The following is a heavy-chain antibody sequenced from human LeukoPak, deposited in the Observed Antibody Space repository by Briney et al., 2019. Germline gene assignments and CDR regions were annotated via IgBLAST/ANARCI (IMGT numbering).Heavy chain of an antibody. J-gene: IGHJ4*02. Sequence: GGSLRLSCAASGFTFNTAWMSWVRQAPGKGLEWVGRIKNKGDGGTRDYAAPVKGRVTISRDDSKNTVYLQMNSLKTEDTAVYYCTTVRVGGGYWGQGTLVTVSS. D-gene: IGHD3-22*01. CDR3: TTVRVGGGY. CDR1: GFTFNTAW. CDR2: IKNKGDGGTR. V-gene: IGHV3-15*01.